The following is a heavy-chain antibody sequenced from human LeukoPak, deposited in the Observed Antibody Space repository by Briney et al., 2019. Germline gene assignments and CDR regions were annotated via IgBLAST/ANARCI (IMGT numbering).Heavy chain of an antibody. Sequence: GGSLRLSCAASGFTVSRNYMSWVRQAPGKGLEWVSYISSSGSTIYYADSVKGRFTISRDNAKNSLYLQMNSLRAEDTALYYCAAYIVATIAFDYWGQGTLVTVSS. J-gene: IGHJ4*02. D-gene: IGHD5-12*01. CDR1: GFTVSRNY. CDR3: AAYIVATIAFDY. CDR2: ISSSGSTI. V-gene: IGHV3-11*01.